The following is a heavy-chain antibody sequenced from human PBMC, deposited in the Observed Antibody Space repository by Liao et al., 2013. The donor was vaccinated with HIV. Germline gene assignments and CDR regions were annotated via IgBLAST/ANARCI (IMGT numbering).Heavy chain of an antibody. Sequence: QVQLQESGPGLVKPSETLSLTCSVSGGSVSDDYWSWIRQPPGKGLEWIGYIYYSGSTYYNPSLKSRVTISVDTSKKQFSLKLSSVTAADTAVYYCATEGRGPTVTGGAFDIWGQGTMVTVSA. CDR3: ATEGRGPTVTGGAFDI. CDR2: IYYSGST. V-gene: IGHV4-30-4*08. D-gene: IGHD4-17*01. CDR1: GGSVSDDY. J-gene: IGHJ3*02.